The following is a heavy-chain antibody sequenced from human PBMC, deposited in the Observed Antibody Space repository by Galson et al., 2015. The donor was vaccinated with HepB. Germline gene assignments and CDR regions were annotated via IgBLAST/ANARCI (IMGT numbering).Heavy chain of an antibody. CDR1: GDSFNTYW. CDR3: ARSAKVGDFWSGHYRQKWYFDT. D-gene: IGHD3-3*01. CDR2: IYPGDSDT. V-gene: IGHV5-51*01. J-gene: IGHJ4*02. Sequence: QSGAEVKKPGQSLKISCQGSGDSFNTYWIGWVRQMPGKGLEWMGVIYPGDSDTRYSPSFQGQVAISADKSISTAYLQWRSLKASDSAMYYCARSAKVGDFWSGHYRQKWYFDTWGQGTLVTVSS.